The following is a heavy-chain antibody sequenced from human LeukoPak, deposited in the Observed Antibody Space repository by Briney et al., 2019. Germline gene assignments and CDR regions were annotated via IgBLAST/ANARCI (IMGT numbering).Heavy chain of an antibody. J-gene: IGHJ5*02. V-gene: IGHV3-21*01. Sequence: PGGSLRLSCAASGFTFSSYSMNWVRQAPGKGLEWVSSISSSSSYIYYADSVKGRFTISRDNAKNSLYLQMNSLRAEDTAVYYCAGYYDSSGYYYRAWGQGTLVTVSS. CDR2: ISSSSSYI. CDR3: AGYYDSSGYYYRA. CDR1: GFTFSSYS. D-gene: IGHD3-22*01.